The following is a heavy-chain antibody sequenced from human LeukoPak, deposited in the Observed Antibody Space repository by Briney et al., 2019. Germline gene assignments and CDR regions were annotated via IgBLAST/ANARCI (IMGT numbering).Heavy chain of an antibody. Sequence: SVKVSCKASGGTFSSYAISWVRQAPGQGLEWMGRIIPILGIANYAQKFQGRVTITAHKSTSTAYMELSSLRSEDTAVYYCARLRGEQDRSFDYWGQGTLVTVSS. CDR1: GGTFSSYA. CDR3: ARLRGEQDRSFDY. D-gene: IGHD3-16*01. V-gene: IGHV1-69*04. CDR2: IIPILGIA. J-gene: IGHJ4*02.